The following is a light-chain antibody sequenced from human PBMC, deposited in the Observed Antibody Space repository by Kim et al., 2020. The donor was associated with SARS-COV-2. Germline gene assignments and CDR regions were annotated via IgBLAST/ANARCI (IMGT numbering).Light chain of an antibody. CDR2: DVS. CDR1: SNDIGAYNY. J-gene: IGLJ3*02. CDR3: CTYSGSDWV. Sequence: QSALTQPRSVSGSPGQSVTISRTGTSNDIGAYNYVSWYQQHPGKAPKLIIYDVSKRPSGVPDRFSASKSGNTASLTISGLQTDDEADYYCCTYSGSDWVFGGGTQLTVL. V-gene: IGLV2-11*01.